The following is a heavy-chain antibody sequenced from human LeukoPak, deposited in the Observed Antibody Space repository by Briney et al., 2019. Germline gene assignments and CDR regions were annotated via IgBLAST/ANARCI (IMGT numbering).Heavy chain of an antibody. J-gene: IGHJ4*02. CDR2: IYYSGST. Sequence: SETLSLTCTVSGYSISSGYYWGWIRQPPGQGLEWIGSIYYSGSTYYNPSLKSRVTISVDTSKNQFSLKLSSVTAADTAVYYCARLSTVTTSFDYWGQGTLVTVSS. CDR3: ARLSTVTTSFDY. D-gene: IGHD4-17*01. V-gene: IGHV4-38-2*02. CDR1: GYSISSGYY.